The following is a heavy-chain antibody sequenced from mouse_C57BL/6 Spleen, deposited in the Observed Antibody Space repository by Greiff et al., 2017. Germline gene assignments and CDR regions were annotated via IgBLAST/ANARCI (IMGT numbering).Heavy chain of an antibody. Sequence: QVQLQQSGAELVRPGASVTLSCKASGYTFTDYEMHWVKQTPVRGLEWIGAIDPETGGTAYNQKFKGKAILTADKSSSTAYMELRSLTSEDSAVYYCTRAYSNLRGMDYWGQGTLVTVSA. CDR1: GYTFTDYE. D-gene: IGHD2-5*01. CDR2: IDPETGGT. V-gene: IGHV1-15*01. CDR3: TRAYSNLRGMDY. J-gene: IGHJ3*01.